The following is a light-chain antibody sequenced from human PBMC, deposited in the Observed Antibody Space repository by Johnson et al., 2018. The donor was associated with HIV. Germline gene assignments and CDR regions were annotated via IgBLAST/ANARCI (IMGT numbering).Light chain of an antibody. CDR1: SSNIGSNY. V-gene: IGLV1-51*01. CDR3: GTWDTSLSASYV. J-gene: IGLJ1*01. CDR2: DTY. Sequence: QSVLTQPPSVSAAPGQTVTISCSGSSSNIGSNYVSWYQQVPGTAPKLLIFDTYQRPSGIPDRFSGSKSGTSATLDITGLQTGDEADYYCGTWDTSLSASYVFGTGTKVTVL.